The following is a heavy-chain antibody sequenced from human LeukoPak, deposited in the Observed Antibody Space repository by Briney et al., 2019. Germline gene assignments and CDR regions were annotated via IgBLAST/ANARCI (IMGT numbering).Heavy chain of an antibody. CDR3: ARGGNYDFWSGYYTADY. CDR1: GYTFTSYD. D-gene: IGHD3-3*01. J-gene: IGHJ4*02. CDR2: MNPNSGNT. Sequence: ASVKVSCKASGYTFTSYDINWVRQATGQGLEWMGWMNPNSGNTGYAQKFQGRVTMTRNTSISTAYMELSSLRSEDTAVYYCARGGNYDFWSGYYTADYWGQGTLVTVSS. V-gene: IGHV1-8*01.